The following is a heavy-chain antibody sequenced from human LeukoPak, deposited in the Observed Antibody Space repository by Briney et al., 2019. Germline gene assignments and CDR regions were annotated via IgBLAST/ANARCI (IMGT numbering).Heavy chain of an antibody. J-gene: IGHJ4*02. D-gene: IGHD6-13*01. CDR1: GYTFTGYY. V-gene: IGHV1-2*02. CDR2: INPNSGGT. Sequence: ASVKVSCKASGYTFTGYYMHWVRQAPGQGLEWMGWINPNSGGTNYAQKFQGRVTITADKSTSTAYMELSSLRSEDTAVYYCARLEEQLALDYWGQGTLVTVSS. CDR3: ARLEEQLALDY.